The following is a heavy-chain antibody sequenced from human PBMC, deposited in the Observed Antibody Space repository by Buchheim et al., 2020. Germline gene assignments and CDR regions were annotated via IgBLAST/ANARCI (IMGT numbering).Heavy chain of an antibody. Sequence: QVQLVESGGGVVQPGRSLRLSCAASGFTFNSYGMHWVRQAPGKGLEWVAVISYDGSNKYYADSVKGRFTISRDNSKNTLYLQMNSLRAENTAVYYCAKDPGEVTTDAKYFQHWGQGTL. J-gene: IGHJ1*01. CDR1: GFTFNSYG. V-gene: IGHV3-30*18. D-gene: IGHD4-17*01. CDR3: AKDPGEVTTDAKYFQH. CDR2: ISYDGSNK.